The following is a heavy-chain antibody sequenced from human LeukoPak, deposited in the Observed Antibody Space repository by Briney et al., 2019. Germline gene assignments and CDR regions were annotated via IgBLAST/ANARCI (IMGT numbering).Heavy chain of an antibody. J-gene: IGHJ4*02. CDR1: GFTFSSYA. CDR2: ISGSGGST. V-gene: IGHV3-23*01. Sequence: PGGSLRLSCAASGFTFSSYAMSWVRQAPGKGLEWVSAISGSGGSTYYADSVKGRFTISRDNSKNTLYLQMNSLRAEDTAVYYCAKDRLYSSGFYYFDYWGQGTLVTVSS. CDR3: AKDRLYSSGFYYFDY. D-gene: IGHD6-19*01.